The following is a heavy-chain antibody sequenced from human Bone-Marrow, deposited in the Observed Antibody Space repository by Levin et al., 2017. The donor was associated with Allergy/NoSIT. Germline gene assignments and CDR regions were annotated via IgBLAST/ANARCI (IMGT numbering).Heavy chain of an antibody. Sequence: GGSLRLSCTTTGFAFGRHTMHWVRQAPGKGLEWVASISPSGDVRFYEDSFKGRFTISRDNAKNSLYLQMQSLRGDETAVYYCARDSLGYSSSWYFFDLWGQGTLVTISS. J-gene: IGHJ4*02. CDR2: ISPSGDVR. D-gene: IGHD6-13*01. CDR1: GFAFGRHT. V-gene: IGHV3-21*06. CDR3: ARDSLGYSSSWYFFDL.